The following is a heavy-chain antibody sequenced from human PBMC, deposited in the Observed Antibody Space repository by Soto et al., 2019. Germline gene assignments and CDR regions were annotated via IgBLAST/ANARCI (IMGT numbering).Heavy chain of an antibody. D-gene: IGHD1-26*01. CDR2: IWYDASNN. CDR3: ARGRVDGGELDL. CDR1: GFTFRTYG. J-gene: IGHJ4*02. V-gene: IGHV3-33*01. Sequence: VPLVASGGGVVQPGRSLRLSCAASGFTFRTYGMYWVRQAPGKGLEWVAVIWYDASNNYYADSVKGRFTISRDNSENTRELQMNSLRAEDTAGYYCARGRVDGGELDLWGQGTLVTVSS.